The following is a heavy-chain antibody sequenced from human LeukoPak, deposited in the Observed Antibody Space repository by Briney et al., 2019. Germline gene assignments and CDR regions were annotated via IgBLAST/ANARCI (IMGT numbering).Heavy chain of an antibody. Sequence: GGSLRLSCAASGFTFSSYSMSWVRQAPGKGLEWVSAISGSGGSTYYADSVKGRFTISRDNSKNTLYLQMNGLRAEDTAVYYCAKRKREDYFDYWGQGTLVTVSS. D-gene: IGHD1-14*01. CDR1: GFTFSSYS. CDR2: ISGSGGST. J-gene: IGHJ4*02. CDR3: AKRKREDYFDY. V-gene: IGHV3-23*01.